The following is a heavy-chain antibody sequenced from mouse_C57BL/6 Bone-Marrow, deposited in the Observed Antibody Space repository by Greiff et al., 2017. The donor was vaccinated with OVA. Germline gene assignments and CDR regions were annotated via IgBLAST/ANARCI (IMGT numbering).Heavy chain of an antibody. CDR2: IDPSDSYT. CDR3: ARGETHFDY. V-gene: IGHV1-69*01. Sequence: VQLQQPGAELVMPGASVKLSCKASGYTFTSYWMHWVKQRPGQGLEWIGEIDPSDSYTNYNQKFKGKSTLTVDKSSSTAYMQLSSLTSEDSAVYYCARGETHFDYWGQGTTLTVSS. J-gene: IGHJ2*01. CDR1: GYTFTSYW.